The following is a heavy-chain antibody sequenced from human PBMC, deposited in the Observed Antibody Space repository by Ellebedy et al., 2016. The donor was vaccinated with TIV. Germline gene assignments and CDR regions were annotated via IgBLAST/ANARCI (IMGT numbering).Heavy chain of an antibody. Sequence: GESLKISCAASEFTFSNHWMHWVRQAPRKGLVWVSRINRDGSSANYADSVKGRFTISRDNAENKVDLQVNSLRAEDTAVYYCARGGRDKNVMDVWGQGTTVTVSS. CDR2: INRDGSSA. CDR3: ARGGRDKNVMDV. D-gene: IGHD5-24*01. V-gene: IGHV3-74*01. CDR1: EFTFSNHW. J-gene: IGHJ6*02.